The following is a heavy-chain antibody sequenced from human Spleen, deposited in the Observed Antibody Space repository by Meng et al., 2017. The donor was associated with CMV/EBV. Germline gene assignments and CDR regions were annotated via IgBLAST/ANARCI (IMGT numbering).Heavy chain of an antibody. V-gene: IGHV3-7*01. D-gene: IGHD3-10*01. Sequence: GESLKISCAASGFTFDDYGMNWVRQTPGKGPEWVADISGNGREIYYVDSVKGRFTVSRDNAKNSLFLQMNSLRAEDTAVYYCARGPPYGSGSYSWGQGTLVTVSS. CDR2: ISGNGREI. CDR1: GFTFDDYG. J-gene: IGHJ4*02. CDR3: ARGPPYGSGSYS.